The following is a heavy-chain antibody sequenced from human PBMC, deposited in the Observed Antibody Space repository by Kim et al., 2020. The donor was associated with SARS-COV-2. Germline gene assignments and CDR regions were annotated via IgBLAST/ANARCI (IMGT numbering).Heavy chain of an antibody. Sequence: ASVKVSCKASGYTFTSYAMHWVRQAPGQRLEWMGWINAGNGNTKYSQKFQGRVTITRDTSASTAYMELSSLRSEDTAVYYCARDQVKMVRGVIIKSSFDYWGQGTLVTVSS. V-gene: IGHV1-3*01. J-gene: IGHJ4*02. D-gene: IGHD3-10*01. CDR2: INAGNGNT. CDR3: ARDQVKMVRGVIIKSSFDY. CDR1: GYTFTSYA.